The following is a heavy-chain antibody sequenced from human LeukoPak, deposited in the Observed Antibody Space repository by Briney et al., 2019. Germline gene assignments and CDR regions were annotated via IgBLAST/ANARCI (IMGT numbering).Heavy chain of an antibody. V-gene: IGHV3-21*01. CDR3: ARGRITMVRGVTDFDY. D-gene: IGHD3-10*01. J-gene: IGHJ4*02. CDR1: GFTFSSYS. Sequence: GSLRLSCAASGFTFSSYSMNWVRQAPGKGLEWVSSISSSSSYIYYADSVKGRFTISRDNAKNSLYLQMNSLRAEDTAVYYCARGRITMVRGVTDFDYWGQGTLVTVS. CDR2: ISSSSSYI.